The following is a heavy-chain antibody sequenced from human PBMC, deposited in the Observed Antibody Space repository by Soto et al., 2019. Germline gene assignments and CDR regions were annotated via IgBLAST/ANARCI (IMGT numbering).Heavy chain of an antibody. V-gene: IGHV5-10-1*01. CDR1: GYSFTSYW. D-gene: IGHD6-13*01. J-gene: IGHJ6*02. CDR2: IDPSDSYT. Sequence: PGESLKISCKGSGYSFTSYWISWVRQMPGKGLEWMGRIDPSDSYTNYSPSFQGHVTISADKSISTAYLQWSSLKASDTAMYYCAPSTGSSWYDRYYYGMDVWGQGTTVTVSS. CDR3: APSTGSSWYDRYYYGMDV.